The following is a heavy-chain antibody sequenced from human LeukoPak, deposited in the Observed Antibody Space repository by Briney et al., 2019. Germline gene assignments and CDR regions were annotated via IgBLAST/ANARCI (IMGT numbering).Heavy chain of an antibody. Sequence: ASVKVSCKASGGTFSSYAISWVRQAPGQGPEWVGGIIPIFGTANSAQKFQGRVTTTADESTSTAYMELSSLRSEDTAVYYCARPSSHYYDSSGYYYVDLDYWGQGTLVTVSS. CDR2: IIPIFGTA. J-gene: IGHJ4*02. D-gene: IGHD3-22*01. CDR1: GGTFSSYA. CDR3: ARPSSHYYDSSGYYYVDLDY. V-gene: IGHV1-69*13.